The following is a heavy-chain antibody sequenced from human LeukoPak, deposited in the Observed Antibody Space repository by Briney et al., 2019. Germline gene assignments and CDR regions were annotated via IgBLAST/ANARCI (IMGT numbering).Heavy chain of an antibody. CDR3: ARQVRGGPAAGSDDAFDI. D-gene: IGHD6-13*01. Sequence: GESLKISCKGSGYSFTSYWIGWVRQMPGKGLEWMGIIYPGDSDTGYSPSFQGQVTISADKSISTAYLQWSSLKASDTAMYYCARQVRGGPAAGSDDAFDIWGQGTMVTVSS. CDR1: GYSFTSYW. J-gene: IGHJ3*02. V-gene: IGHV5-51*01. CDR2: IYPGDSDT.